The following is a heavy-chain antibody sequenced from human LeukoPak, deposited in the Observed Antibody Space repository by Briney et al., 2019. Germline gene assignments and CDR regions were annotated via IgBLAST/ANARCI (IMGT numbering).Heavy chain of an antibody. CDR1: GYTFTSYG. CDR3: ARVGSPGYYYMDV. CDR2: ISAYNGNT. Sequence: ASVKVSCKASGYTFTSYGISWVRQAPGQGLEWMGWISAYNGNTNSAQKLQGRVTMTRDTSISTAYMELSRLRSDDTAVYYCARVGSPGYYYMDVWGKGTTVTISS. J-gene: IGHJ6*03. V-gene: IGHV1-18*01.